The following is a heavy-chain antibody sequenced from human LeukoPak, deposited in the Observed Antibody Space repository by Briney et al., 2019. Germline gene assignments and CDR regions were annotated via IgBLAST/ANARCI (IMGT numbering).Heavy chain of an antibody. CDR2: ISYDGSNK. J-gene: IGHJ4*02. D-gene: IGHD3-9*01. CDR1: GLTFSSYG. CDR3: AKASEVYDILTGLSGY. V-gene: IGHV3-30*18. Sequence: GGSLRLSCAASGLTFSSYGMHWVRQAPGKGLEGVAVISYDGSNKYYADSVKGRFTISRDNSKNTLYLQMNSLRAEDTAVYYCAKASEVYDILTGLSGYWGQGTLVTVSS.